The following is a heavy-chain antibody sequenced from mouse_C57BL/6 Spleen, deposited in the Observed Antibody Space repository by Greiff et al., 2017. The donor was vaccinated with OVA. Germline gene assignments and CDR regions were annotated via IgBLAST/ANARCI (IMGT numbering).Heavy chain of an antibody. CDR2: IHPNSGST. D-gene: IGHD1-1*01. CDR1: GYTFTSYW. V-gene: IGHV1-64*01. CDR3: ARDPITTVVATGDY. J-gene: IGHJ2*01. Sequence: QVHVKQSGAELVKPGASVKLSCKASGYTFTSYWMHWVKQRPGQGLEWIGMIHPNSGSTNYNEKFKSKATLTVDKSSSTAYMQLSSLTSEDSAVYYCARDPITTVVATGDYWGQGTTLTVSS.